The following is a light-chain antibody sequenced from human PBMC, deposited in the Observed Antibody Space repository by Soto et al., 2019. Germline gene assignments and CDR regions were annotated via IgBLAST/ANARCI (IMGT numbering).Light chain of an antibody. Sequence: DIPMTQSPSTLSASVGDRVTITCRAIQSISSWLAWYQQKPGKAPKLLIYKASSLESGVPSRFCGSGSGTEFTLTISSLQPDDFATYYCQQYNSYLYTFGQGTKLEIK. CDR2: KAS. CDR3: QQYNSYLYT. CDR1: QSISSW. V-gene: IGKV1-5*03. J-gene: IGKJ2*01.